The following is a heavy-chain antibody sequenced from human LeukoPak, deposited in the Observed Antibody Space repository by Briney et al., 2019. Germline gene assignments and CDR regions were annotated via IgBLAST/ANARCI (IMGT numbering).Heavy chain of an antibody. Sequence: PSETLSLTGTVSGAFISSSSYYWDWIRQPPGKRLEWIGSMYYSGSTHYNPSLKSRVTISVDTSENQYSLNLSSVTAADTAVYYCARAVETTVTYYYYYGLDVWGQGTTVIVSS. CDR2: MYYSGST. J-gene: IGHJ6*02. CDR3: ARAVETTVTYYYYYGLDV. V-gene: IGHV4-39*07. CDR1: GAFISSSSYY. D-gene: IGHD4-17*01.